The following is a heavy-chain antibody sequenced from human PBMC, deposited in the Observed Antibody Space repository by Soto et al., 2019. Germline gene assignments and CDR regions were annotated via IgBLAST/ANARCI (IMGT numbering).Heavy chain of an antibody. D-gene: IGHD3-22*01. J-gene: IGHJ4*02. CDR1: GGSISSGGYS. CDR3: ARGSNYYGSSGQFDY. V-gene: IGHV4-30-2*01. CDR2: IYHSGST. Sequence: SETLSLTCAVSGGSISSGGYSWSWIRQPPGKGLEWIGYIYHSGSTYYNPSLKSRVTISVDRSKNQFSLKLSSVTAADTAVYYCARGSNYYGSSGQFDYWGQGTLVTVSS.